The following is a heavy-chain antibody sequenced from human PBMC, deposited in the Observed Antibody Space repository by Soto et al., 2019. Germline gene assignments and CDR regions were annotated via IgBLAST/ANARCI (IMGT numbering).Heavy chain of an antibody. CDR2: IYYSGST. CDR1: GGSISSGDYY. J-gene: IGHJ5*02. CDR3: ARDSFVETSNNWFDP. Sequence: QVQLQESGPGLVKPSQTLSLTCTVSGGSISSGDYYWSWIRQPPGKGLEWIGYIYYSGSTYYNPSLKSRVTISVDTSKNQFSLKLSSVTAADTAVYYCARDSFVETSNNWFDPWGQGTLVTVSS. V-gene: IGHV4-30-4*01.